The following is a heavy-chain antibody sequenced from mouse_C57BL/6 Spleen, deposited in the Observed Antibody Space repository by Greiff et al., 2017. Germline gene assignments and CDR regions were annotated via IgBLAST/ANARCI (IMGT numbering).Heavy chain of an antibody. J-gene: IGHJ4*01. Sequence: QVQLQQPGTELVKPGASVKLSCKASGYTFTSYWMHWVKQRPGQGLEWIGKINPSNGGTNYNEKFKSKATLPVDKSSSTAYMQLSSLTSEDSAVYYFAISAGVANYAMDYWGQGTSVTVSS. CDR3: AISAGVANYAMDY. CDR2: INPSNGGT. CDR1: GYTFTSYW. V-gene: IGHV1-53*01. D-gene: IGHD1-1*01.